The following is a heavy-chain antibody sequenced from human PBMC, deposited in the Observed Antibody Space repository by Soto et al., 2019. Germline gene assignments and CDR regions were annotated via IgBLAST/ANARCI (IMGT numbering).Heavy chain of an antibody. CDR3: ARDSSSGWYGPSSSFDY. J-gene: IGHJ4*02. D-gene: IGHD6-19*01. CDR1: GFTFSSYW. CDR2: IKQDGSEK. Sequence: EVQLVESGGGLVQPGGSLRLSCAASGFTFSSYWMSWVRQAPGKGLEWVANIKQDGSEKYYVDSVKGRFTISRDNAKNSLYLQMNSLRAEDTAVYYCARDSSSGWYGPSSSFDYWGQGTLVTVSS. V-gene: IGHV3-7*01.